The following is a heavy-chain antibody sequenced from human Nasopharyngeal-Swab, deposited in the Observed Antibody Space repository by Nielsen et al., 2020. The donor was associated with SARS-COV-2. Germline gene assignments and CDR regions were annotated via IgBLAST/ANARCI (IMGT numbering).Heavy chain of an antibody. Sequence: ASVKVSCKASGYTFTSYGISWVRQAPGQGLEWMGWIGAYNGNTNYAQKLQGRVTMTTDTSTSTAYMELRSLRSDDTAVYYCARASHRVGSYYDFWSGYYRDYYYYGMDVWGQGTTVTVSS. D-gene: IGHD3-3*01. CDR1: GYTFTSYG. CDR2: IGAYNGNT. CDR3: ARASHRVGSYYDFWSGYYRDYYYYGMDV. J-gene: IGHJ6*02. V-gene: IGHV1-18*01.